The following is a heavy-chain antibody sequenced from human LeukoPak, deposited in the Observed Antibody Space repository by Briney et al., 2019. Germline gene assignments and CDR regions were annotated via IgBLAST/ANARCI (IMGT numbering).Heavy chain of an antibody. CDR1: GGSISSYY. CDR3: SRSYDR. CDR2: IYYTGPT. J-gene: IGHJ4*02. D-gene: IGHD5-12*01. V-gene: IGHV4-59*08. Sequence: SETLSLTCTVSGGSISSYYWGWIRQTPGKGPEWIGQIYYTGPTDYNPSLKSRVSISVDTTKNQFSLNLSSVTAADTAVYYCSRSYDRWGQGTLVTVSS.